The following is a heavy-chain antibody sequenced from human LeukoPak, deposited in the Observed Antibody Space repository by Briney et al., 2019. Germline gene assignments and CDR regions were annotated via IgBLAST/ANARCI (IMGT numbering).Heavy chain of an antibody. CDR3: ARVLEAYYYGSGSYYKYFDY. Sequence: GGSLRLSCAASGFTFSSYGMHWVRQAPGKGLEWVAVISYDGSNKYYADSVKGRFTISRDNSKNTLYLQMNSLRAEDTAVYYCARVLEAYYYGSGSYYKYFDYWGQGTLVTVSS. CDR1: GFTFSSYG. J-gene: IGHJ4*02. D-gene: IGHD3-10*01. CDR2: ISYDGSNK. V-gene: IGHV3-30*03.